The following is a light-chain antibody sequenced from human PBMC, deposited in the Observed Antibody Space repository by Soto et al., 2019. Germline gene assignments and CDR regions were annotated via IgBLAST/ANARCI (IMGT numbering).Light chain of an antibody. CDR3: QHYSSSSWT. J-gene: IGKJ1*01. V-gene: IGKV3-20*01. CDR1: QSVSSSY. CDR2: GAS. Sequence: EIVLTQSPGTPSLSPGERATLSCRASQSVSSSYLTWYQQKPGQAPRLLIYGASSRATGIPDRFSGSGSGTDFTLTISRLEPEDFAVYYCQHYSSSSWTFGQGTKVEIK.